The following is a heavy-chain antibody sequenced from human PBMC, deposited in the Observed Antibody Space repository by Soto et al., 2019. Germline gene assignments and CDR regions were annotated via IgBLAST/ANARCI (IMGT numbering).Heavy chain of an antibody. CDR2: ISGSDSST. CDR1: GFTFSSYA. J-gene: IGHJ5*02. Sequence: DVQLLESGGGLVQPGGSLRLSCAASGFTFSSYAMSWVRQAPGKGLEWVSSISGSDSSTYSADSVKGRFTIARDNSKNTLYLQMKSLRAEDTAAYYCAKSLSVTTTWFAAWGQGSLVTVSS. V-gene: IGHV3-23*01. CDR3: AKSLSVTTTWFAA. D-gene: IGHD4-17*01.